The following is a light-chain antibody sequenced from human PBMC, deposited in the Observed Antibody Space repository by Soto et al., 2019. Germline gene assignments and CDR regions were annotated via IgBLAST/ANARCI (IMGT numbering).Light chain of an antibody. CDR2: EVT. Sequence: QSALAQPASVSGSPGQSITISCTGTSSDIGAYNYVSWFQQHPGKAPKLIIYEVTYRPSGVSNRFSGSKSCNTASLTISGLQADDEADYYCSSYTSSRTLVFGTGTKVTVL. CDR3: SSYTSSRTLV. J-gene: IGLJ1*01. V-gene: IGLV2-14*01. CDR1: SSDIGAYNY.